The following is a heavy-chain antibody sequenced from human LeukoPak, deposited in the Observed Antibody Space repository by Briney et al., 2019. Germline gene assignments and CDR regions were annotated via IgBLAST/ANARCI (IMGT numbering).Heavy chain of an antibody. J-gene: IGHJ4*02. V-gene: IGHV3-30-3*01. Sequence: GGSLRLSCAASGFIFSSYAMHWVRQAPGKGLEWVAVISYDGSNKYYADSVKGRFTISRDNSKNTLYLQMNSLRAEDTAVCYCARDLVQLRFLEWLCLGYWGQGTLVTVSS. CDR2: ISYDGSNK. CDR1: GFIFSSYA. D-gene: IGHD3-3*01. CDR3: ARDLVQLRFLEWLCLGY.